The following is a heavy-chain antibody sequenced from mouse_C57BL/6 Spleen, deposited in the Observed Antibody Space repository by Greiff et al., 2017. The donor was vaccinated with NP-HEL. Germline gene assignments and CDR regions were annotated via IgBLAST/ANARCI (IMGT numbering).Heavy chain of an antibody. Sequence: VQLQQSGAELARPGASVKMSCKASGYTFTSYTMHWVKQRPGQGLEWIGYINPSSGYTKYNQKFKDKATLTADKSSSTAYMQLSSLTSEDSAVYYCARGYGSSSLYAMDYWGQGTSVTVSS. CDR3: ARGYGSSSLYAMDY. J-gene: IGHJ4*01. CDR2: INPSSGYT. CDR1: GYTFTSYT. D-gene: IGHD1-1*01. V-gene: IGHV1-4*01.